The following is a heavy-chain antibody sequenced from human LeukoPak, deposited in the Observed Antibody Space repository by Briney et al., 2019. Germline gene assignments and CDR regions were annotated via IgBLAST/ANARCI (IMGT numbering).Heavy chain of an antibody. CDR2: IYHSGTT. J-gene: IGHJ3*02. CDR3: ARVVDTSMIDDAFDI. D-gene: IGHD5-18*01. CDR1: GGSISSYY. V-gene: IGHV4-59*01. Sequence: SETLSLTCAVSGGSISSYYWSWIRQPPGKGLEWIGNIYHSGTTNYNPSLYSRVTISVDTSKNQFSLKLSSVTAADTAVYYCARVVDTSMIDDAFDIWGQGTMVTASS.